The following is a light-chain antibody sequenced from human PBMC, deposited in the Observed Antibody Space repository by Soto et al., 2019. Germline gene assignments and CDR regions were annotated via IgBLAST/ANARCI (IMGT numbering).Light chain of an antibody. V-gene: IGKV1D-13*01. J-gene: IGKJ4*01. CDR1: QGISSG. CDR2: DAS. Sequence: AIQLTQSPSSLSASVGDRVTITCRASQGISSGLAWYQQKPGKAPKLLIYDASSLESGVPSRFSGSGSGTDFTLTISSLQPEDFATYYCQQFNNYLTFGGGTKVDIK. CDR3: QQFNNYLT.